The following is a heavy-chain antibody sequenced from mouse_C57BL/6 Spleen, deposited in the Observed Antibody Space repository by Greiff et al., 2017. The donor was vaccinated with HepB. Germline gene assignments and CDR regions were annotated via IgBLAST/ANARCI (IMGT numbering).Heavy chain of an antibody. CDR2: IDPNSGGT. V-gene: IGHV1-72*01. CDR1: GYTFTSYW. Sequence: VQLQQSGAELVKPGASVKLSCKASGYTFTSYWMHWVKQRPGRGLEWIGRIDPNSGGTKYNEKFKSKATLTVDKPSSTAYMQLSSLTSEDSAVYYGARWYYGSSSYYYAMDYWGQGTSVTVSS. D-gene: IGHD1-1*01. J-gene: IGHJ4*01. CDR3: ARWYYGSSSYYYAMDY.